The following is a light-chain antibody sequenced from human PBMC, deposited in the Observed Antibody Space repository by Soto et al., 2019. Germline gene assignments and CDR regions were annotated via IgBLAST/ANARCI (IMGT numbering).Light chain of an antibody. Sequence: DIQMTQSPSSVSASVGDRVTITCRASKGISSWLAWYQQKPGKAPKLLIYAASRLQSGFQSRFSGSGSGTDFTLTISSLQPEDFVTYYCQQANSFPGAFGQGTKVEI. CDR2: AAS. CDR1: KGISSW. CDR3: QQANSFPGA. J-gene: IGKJ1*01. V-gene: IGKV1-12*01.